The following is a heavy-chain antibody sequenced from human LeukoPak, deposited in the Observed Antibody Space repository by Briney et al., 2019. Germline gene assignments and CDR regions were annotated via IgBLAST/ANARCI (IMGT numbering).Heavy chain of an antibody. J-gene: IGHJ4*02. D-gene: IGHD6-6*01. CDR3: VRAGGSSSSDF. CDR1: GFTFSSYW. CDR2: INQDGSEN. V-gene: IGHV3-7*01. Sequence: PGGSLRLSCAASGFTFSSYWMSWVRQSPGKGLEWVANINQDGSENHYVDSVKGRFTISRDNSKNSVFVQMNGLRVEDTAVYYCVRAGGSSSSDFWGQGTLVTVSS.